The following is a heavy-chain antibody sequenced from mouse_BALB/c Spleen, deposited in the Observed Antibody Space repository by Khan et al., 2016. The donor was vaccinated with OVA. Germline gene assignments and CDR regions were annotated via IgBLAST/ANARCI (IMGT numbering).Heavy chain of an antibody. CDR1: GYRFTSYI. CDR3: ARGNWQSYYFDY. D-gene: IGHD4-1*01. CDR2: INPYNGAP. V-gene: IGHV1S136*01. J-gene: IGHJ2*01. Sequence: VQLKESGPELVKPGTSVKMSCKASGYRFTSYIIHWVKQRPGQGLEWIGYINPYNGAPKYNEKFKGKATLTSDKSSNTAYMELSSLTSEDSAVYYCARGNWQSYYFDYWGQGTTLTVSS.